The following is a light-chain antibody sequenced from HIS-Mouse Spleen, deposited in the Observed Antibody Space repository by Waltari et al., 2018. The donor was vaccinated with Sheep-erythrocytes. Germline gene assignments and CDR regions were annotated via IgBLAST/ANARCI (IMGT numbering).Light chain of an antibody. CDR1: SSDVGGYYY. V-gene: IGLV2-11*01. CDR2: DVS. CDR3: CSYAGSYNHV. J-gene: IGLJ1*01. Sequence: QSALTQPRSVSGSPGQSVTISCTGTSSDVGGYYYVSWYQQHPGKAPTLMIYDVSKRPSGVPDRFSGSKSGNTASLTISGLQAEDEADYYCCSYAGSYNHVFATGTKVTVL.